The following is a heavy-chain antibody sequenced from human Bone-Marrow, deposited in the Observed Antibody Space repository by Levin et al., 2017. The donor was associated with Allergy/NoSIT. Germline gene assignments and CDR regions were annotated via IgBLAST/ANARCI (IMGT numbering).Heavy chain of an antibody. J-gene: IGHJ6*02. CDR1: GLSFSNYD. Sequence: GESLKISCAASGLSFSNYDMNWVRQAPGKGLEWVSSISGGSSRIYYADSVKGRFTISRDNAKNSLDLQMNSQRVQDTAVYYCASWAMFYYDGSDFDYFYYGIDVWGQGTTVTVSS. CDR2: ISGGSSRI. CDR3: ASWAMFYYDGSDFDYFYYGIDV. V-gene: IGHV3-21*06. D-gene: IGHD3-16*01.